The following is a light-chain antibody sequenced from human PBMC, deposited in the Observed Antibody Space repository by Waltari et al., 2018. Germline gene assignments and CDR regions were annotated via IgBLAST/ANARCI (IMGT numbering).Light chain of an antibody. CDR1: GSVSPY. Sequence: EIVLTQSPATLSLSPGDRATLSCRASGSVSPYLAWYQQRPGQAPRLIPYDVSTRAAGIPARFSGSGSETEFTLTISSLEPDDFAIYYCHQRNDRWGTFGQGTRIE. V-gene: IGKV3-11*01. J-gene: IGKJ1*01. CDR3: HQRNDRWGT. CDR2: DVS.